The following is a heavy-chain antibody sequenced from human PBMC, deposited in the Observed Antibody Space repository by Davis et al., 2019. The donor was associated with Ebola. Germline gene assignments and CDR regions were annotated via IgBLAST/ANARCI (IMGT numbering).Heavy chain of an antibody. D-gene: IGHD3-3*01. CDR2: IIPILGIA. CDR3: ASHKPAPFWSGYPDDYNYGMDV. J-gene: IGHJ6*02. Sequence: AASVKVSCKASGGTFSSYAISWVRQAPGQGLEWMGRIIPILGIANYAQKFQGRVTITADKSTSTAYTELSSLRSEDTAVYYCASHKPAPFWSGYPDDYNYGMDVWGQGTTVTVSS. CDR1: GGTFSSYA. V-gene: IGHV1-69*04.